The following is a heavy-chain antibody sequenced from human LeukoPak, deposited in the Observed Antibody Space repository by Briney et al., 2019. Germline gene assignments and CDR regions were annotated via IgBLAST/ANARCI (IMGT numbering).Heavy chain of an antibody. D-gene: IGHD1-26*01. Sequence: SETLSLTCTVSGGSVSSGGYYWSWIRQPPGKGLEWIGYIYHSGSTYYNPSLKSRVTISVDRSKNQFSLKLSSVTAADTAVYYWARVVEVGAPPDYGGQEPLVTVP. CDR2: IYHSGST. V-gene: IGHV4-30-2*01. CDR3: ARVVEVGAPPDY. J-gene: IGHJ4*02. CDR1: GGSVSSGGYY.